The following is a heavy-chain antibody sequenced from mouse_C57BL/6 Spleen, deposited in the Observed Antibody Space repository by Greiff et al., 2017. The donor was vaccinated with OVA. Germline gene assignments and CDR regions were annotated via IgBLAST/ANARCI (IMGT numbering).Heavy chain of an antibody. Sequence: EVKVVESGGGLVKPGGSLKLSCAASGFTFSDYGMHWVRQAPEKGLEWVAYISSGSSSIYYADTVQGRFTISRDNAKNTLFLQMTSLRSEDTAMYYCASTDYGYDGYYFDYWGQGTTLTVSS. CDR3: ASTDYGYDGYYFDY. CDR1: GFTFSDYG. J-gene: IGHJ2*01. CDR2: ISSGSSSI. D-gene: IGHD2-2*01. V-gene: IGHV5-17*01.